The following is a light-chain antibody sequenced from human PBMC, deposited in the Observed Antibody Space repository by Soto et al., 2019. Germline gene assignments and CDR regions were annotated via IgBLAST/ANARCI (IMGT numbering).Light chain of an antibody. CDR2: EES. V-gene: IGKV1-9*01. Sequence: DIHLTQSPSFLSASVGDRVTITCRPSQAVPNNMAWYQQKPGKPPKLLIYEESTLHSGVPSRFSGRKSGTQFTLTIDSLQPEDFATYFCLSGHSRPFGGGTKVDIK. CDR1: QAVPNN. CDR3: LSGHSRP. J-gene: IGKJ4*01.